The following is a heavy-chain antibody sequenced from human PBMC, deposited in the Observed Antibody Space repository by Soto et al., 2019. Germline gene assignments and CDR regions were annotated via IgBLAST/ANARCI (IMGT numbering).Heavy chain of an antibody. CDR2: ISWHSGSI. J-gene: IGHJ4*02. Sequence: GGSLRLSCAASGFTFDDYAMHWVRQAPGKGLEWVSGISWHSGSIGYADSVKGRFTISRDNAKNSLYLQMNSLRAEDTALYYCAKGKDYYDSSGYLRPDYFDYWGQGT. CDR3: AKGKDYYDSSGYLRPDYFDY. CDR1: GFTFDDYA. D-gene: IGHD3-22*01. V-gene: IGHV3-9*01.